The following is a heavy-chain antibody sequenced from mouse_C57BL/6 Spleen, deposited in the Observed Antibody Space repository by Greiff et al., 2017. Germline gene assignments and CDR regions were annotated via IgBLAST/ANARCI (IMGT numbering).Heavy chain of an antibody. CDR1: GYTFTSYW. CDR3: ARRGEQGGYFDY. V-gene: IGHV1-69*01. CDR2: IDPSDSYT. J-gene: IGHJ2*01. Sequence: QVQLQQPGAELVMPGASVKLSCKASGYTFTSYWMHWVKQRPGQGLEWIGEIDPSDSYTNYNQKFKGKSTLTVDKSSSTAYMQLSSLTSEDSAVYYCARRGEQGGYFDYWGQGTTLTVSS.